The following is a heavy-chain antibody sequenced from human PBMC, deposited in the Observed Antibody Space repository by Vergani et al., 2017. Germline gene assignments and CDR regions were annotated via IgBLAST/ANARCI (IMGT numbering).Heavy chain of an antibody. V-gene: IGHV3-23*04. D-gene: IGHD2-2*01. CDR1: GFTFSSYA. CDR2: ISGSGGST. CDR3: AREFAAGSSTTSYYYYGMDV. Sequence: VQLVESGGGVVQPGRSLRLSCAASGFTFSSYAMSWVRQAPGKGLEWVSAISGSGGSTYYADSVKGRFTISRDNAKNSLYLQMNSLRAEDTAVYYCAREFAAGSSTTSYYYYGMDVWGQGTTVTVSS. J-gene: IGHJ6*02.